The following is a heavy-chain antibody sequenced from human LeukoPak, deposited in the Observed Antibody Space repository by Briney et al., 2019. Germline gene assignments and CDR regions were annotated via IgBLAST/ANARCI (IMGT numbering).Heavy chain of an antibody. CDR2: ISGSGGST. CDR3: AKGRGSSDY. D-gene: IGHD3-10*01. J-gene: IGHJ4*02. CDR1: GFTFSSYG. V-gene: IGHV3-23*01. Sequence: GGTLRLSCAASGFTFSSYGMSWVRQAPGKGVEWVSAISGSGGSTYCADSVKGRFTISRDNSKNTLYLQMNSLRAEDTALYYCAKGRGSSDYWGQGTLVTVSS.